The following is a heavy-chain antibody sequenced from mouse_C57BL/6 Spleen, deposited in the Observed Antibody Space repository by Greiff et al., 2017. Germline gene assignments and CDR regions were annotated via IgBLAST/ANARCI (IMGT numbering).Heavy chain of an antibody. Sequence: VQLQQSGAELVKPGASVKISCKASGYAFSSYWMNWVKQRPGKGLEGIGQIYPGDGDTNYNGKFKGKATLTADKSSSTAYMQLSSLTSEDSAVYFCARDYDGYRVFAYWGQGTLVTVSA. V-gene: IGHV1-80*01. CDR1: GYAFSSYW. J-gene: IGHJ3*01. CDR2: IYPGDGDT. CDR3: ARDYDGYRVFAY. D-gene: IGHD2-3*01.